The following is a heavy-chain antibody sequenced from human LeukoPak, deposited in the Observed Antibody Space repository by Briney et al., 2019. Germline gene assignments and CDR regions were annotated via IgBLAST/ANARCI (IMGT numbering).Heavy chain of an antibody. Sequence: PSETLSLTCTVSGGSISSYYWSWIRQPPGKGLEWIGYIYYSGSTNYNPSLKSRVTISVDTSKNQFSLKLSSVTAADTAVYYCARAYYYGSGSYYNYYYYYMDVWGKGTTVTVSS. J-gene: IGHJ6*03. CDR2: IYYSGST. D-gene: IGHD3-10*01. CDR1: GGSISSYY. V-gene: IGHV4-59*12. CDR3: ARAYYYGSGSYYNYYYYYMDV.